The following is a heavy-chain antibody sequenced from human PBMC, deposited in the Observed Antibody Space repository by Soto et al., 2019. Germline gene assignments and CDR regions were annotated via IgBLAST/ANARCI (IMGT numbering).Heavy chain of an antibody. V-gene: IGHV3-30-3*01. CDR3: ARAFGDLVYYYYGMDV. CDR1: GFTFSSYA. CDR2: ISYDGSNK. Sequence: VGSLRLSCAASGFTFSSYAMHWVRQAPGKGLEWVAVISYDGSNKYYADSVKGRFTISRDNSKNTLYLQMNSLRAEDTAVYYCARAFGDLVYYYYGMDVWGQGTTVTVSS. J-gene: IGHJ6*02. D-gene: IGHD3-10*01.